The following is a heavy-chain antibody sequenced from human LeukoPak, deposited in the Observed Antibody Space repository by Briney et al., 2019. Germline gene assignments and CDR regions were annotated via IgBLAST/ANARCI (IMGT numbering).Heavy chain of an antibody. CDR3: ARRRSGSGSPFDY. Sequence: GSLRLSCAASGFTFSDYYMSWIRQPPGKGLEWIGSIYYSGSTYYNPSLKSRVTISVDTSKNQFSLKLSSVTAADTAVYYCARRRSGSGSPFDYWGQGTLVTVSS. V-gene: IGHV4-38-2*01. CDR1: GFTFSDYY. J-gene: IGHJ4*02. CDR2: IYYSGST. D-gene: IGHD3-10*01.